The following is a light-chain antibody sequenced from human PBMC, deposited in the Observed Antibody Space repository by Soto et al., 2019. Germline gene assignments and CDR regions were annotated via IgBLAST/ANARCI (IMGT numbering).Light chain of an antibody. J-gene: IGLJ1*01. V-gene: IGLV2-23*02. CDR2: EVS. Sequence: QSVLTQPASVSGSPGQSITISCTGTSSDVGSYNLVSWYQQHPGKAPKLMIYEVSKRPSGVSNRFSGSKSGNTASLTISGPQAEDEADYYCWSYAGSSPFVFGTGTKVTVL. CDR3: WSYAGSSPFV. CDR1: SSDVGSYNL.